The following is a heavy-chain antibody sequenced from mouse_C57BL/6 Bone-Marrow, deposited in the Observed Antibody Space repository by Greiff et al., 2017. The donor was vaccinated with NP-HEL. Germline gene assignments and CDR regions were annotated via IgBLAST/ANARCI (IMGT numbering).Heavy chain of an antibody. V-gene: IGHV14-4*01. CDR1: GFNIKDDY. CDR3: TTPFITTGFYAMDY. J-gene: IGHJ4*01. CDR2: IDPENGDT. Sequence: EVKLQESGAELVRPGASVKLSCTASGFNIKDDYMHWVKQRPEQGLEWIGWIDPENGDTEYASKFQGKATITADTSSNTAYLQLSSLTSEDTAVYYCTTPFITTGFYAMDYWGQGTSVTVSS. D-gene: IGHD1-1*01.